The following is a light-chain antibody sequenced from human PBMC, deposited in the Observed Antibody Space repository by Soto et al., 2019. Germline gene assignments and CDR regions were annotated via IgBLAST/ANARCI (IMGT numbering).Light chain of an antibody. CDR3: QVWDSYSDHVV. J-gene: IGLJ2*01. CDR1: SANIGAAYN. V-gene: IGLV1-40*01. CDR2: GNN. Sequence: QSVLTQPPSVSGAPGQRVTISCTGSSANIGAAYNVDWYQQLPGTAPKLLIYGNNNRPSGVPERFSGSNSGNTATLTISRVDAGDEADYFCQVWDSYSDHVVFGGGTKVTVL.